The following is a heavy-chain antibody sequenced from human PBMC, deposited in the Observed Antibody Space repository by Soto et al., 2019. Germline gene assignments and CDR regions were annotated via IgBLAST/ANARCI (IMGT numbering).Heavy chain of an antibody. CDR2: ISNSGGNT. J-gene: IGHJ4*02. Sequence: PGGSLRLSCAASGFTFSSYAMSWVRQVPGKGLEWVSAISNSGGNTYYADSVKGRFTISRDNSQNTLYLQMDSLRAEDTAVYYCGGLTVTTVVRLLDWGQGTLVTVSS. D-gene: IGHD4-4*01. V-gene: IGHV3-23*01. CDR1: GFTFSSYA. CDR3: GGLTVTTVVRLLD.